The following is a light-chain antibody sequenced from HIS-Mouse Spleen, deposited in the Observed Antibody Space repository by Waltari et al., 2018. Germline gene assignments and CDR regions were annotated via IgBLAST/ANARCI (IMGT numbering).Light chain of an antibody. CDR2: QDS. CDR1: KLGDKY. CDR3: QAWDSSYSV. J-gene: IGLJ2*01. Sequence: SYELTQPPSVSVSPGQTASIPCSGDKLGDKYACWYQQKPGQSPLLVIYQDSKRPSGIPERFSGSNSGNTATLTNSGTQAMDEADYYCQAWDSSYSVFGGGTKLTVL. V-gene: IGLV3-1*01.